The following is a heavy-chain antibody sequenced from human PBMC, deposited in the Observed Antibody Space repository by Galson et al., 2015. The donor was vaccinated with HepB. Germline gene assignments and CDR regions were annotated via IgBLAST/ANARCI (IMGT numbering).Heavy chain of an antibody. CDR3: ARDRGYCTGGNCYRFFDF. V-gene: IGHV3-48*01. J-gene: IGHJ3*01. CDR2: TSTTSTPT. Sequence: SLRLSCAASGFTFTSYSVSWVRQAPGQGLEWVSYTSTTSTPTYYADSVTGRFTISRDNAKSSVYLQLNSLRVEDTAVYYCARDRGYCTGGNCYRFFDFWGQGIMVTVSS. CDR1: GFTFTSYS. D-gene: IGHD2-15*01.